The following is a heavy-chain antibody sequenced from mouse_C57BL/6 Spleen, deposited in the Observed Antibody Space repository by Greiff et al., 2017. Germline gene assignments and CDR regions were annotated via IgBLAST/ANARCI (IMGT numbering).Heavy chain of an antibody. V-gene: IGHV5-17*01. CDR1: GFTFSDYG. J-gene: IGHJ3*01. D-gene: IGHD4-1*01. Sequence: EVQLVESGGGLVKPGGSLKLSCAASGFTFSDYGMHWVSQAPGKGLEWVAYISSGSSSIYYADTVKGRFTISRDNATNTLFLQMTSLRSEDTAMYYCARNWVAAWFAYWGQGTLVTVSA. CDR2: ISSGSSSI. CDR3: ARNWVAAWFAY.